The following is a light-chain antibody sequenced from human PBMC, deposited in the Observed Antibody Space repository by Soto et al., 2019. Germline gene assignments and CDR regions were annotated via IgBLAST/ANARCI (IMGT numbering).Light chain of an antibody. J-gene: IGKJ1*01. V-gene: IGKV1-8*01. CDR1: QGISSY. CDR2: AAS. CDR3: QQYYSYPRT. Sequence: AIRMTQSPSSLSASTGDRVTITCRASQGISSYLAWYQQKPGKAPKLLIYAASTLQSGVPSRFSGSGSGTDFTLTISCLQSEDFATHYCQQYYSYPRTLGQGTKVDIK.